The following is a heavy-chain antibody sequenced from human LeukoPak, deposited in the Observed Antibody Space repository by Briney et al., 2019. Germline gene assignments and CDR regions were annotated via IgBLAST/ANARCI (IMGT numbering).Heavy chain of an antibody. CDR1: GLTFSSYW. Sequence: PGGSLRLSCAASGLTFSSYWMNWVRQAPGKGLEWVSSISATGGNTYYADSVRGRFTISRDNSKNTVFLQMNSLRAEDTAVYYCAKDRGFSGSYYGFGSWGQGTLVTVSS. V-gene: IGHV3-23*01. J-gene: IGHJ4*02. D-gene: IGHD1-26*01. CDR2: ISATGGNT. CDR3: AKDRGFSGSYYGFGS.